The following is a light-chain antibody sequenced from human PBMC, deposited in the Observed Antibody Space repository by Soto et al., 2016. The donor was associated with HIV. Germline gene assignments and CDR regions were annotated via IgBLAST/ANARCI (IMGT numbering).Light chain of an antibody. CDR3: QQYYSTPWT. Sequence: DIQMTQSPSSLSASVGDRVTITCRASQGISNSLAWYQQKPGKAPKLLLYAASRLESGVPSRFSGSGSGTDYTLTISSLQPEDFATYYCQQYYSTPWTFGLRDQGGNQT. CDR2: AAS. V-gene: IGKV1-NL1*01. J-gene: IGKJ1*01. CDR1: QGISNS.